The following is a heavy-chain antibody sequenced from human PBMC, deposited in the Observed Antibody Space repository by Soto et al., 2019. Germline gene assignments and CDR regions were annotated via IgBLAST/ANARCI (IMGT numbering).Heavy chain of an antibody. CDR1: GYTLNTYY. CDR3: AYYDSSRGNWFDP. CDR2: IHPSGGGS. V-gene: IGHV1-46*02. D-gene: IGHD3-22*01. Sequence: ASVKVSCKPSGYTLNTYYLHWVRQAPGQGLEWMGIIHPSGGGSTYAQKFLGRVTITADKSTSTAYMELSSLRSEDTAVYYCAYYDSSRGNWFDPWGQGTLVTVSS. J-gene: IGHJ5*02.